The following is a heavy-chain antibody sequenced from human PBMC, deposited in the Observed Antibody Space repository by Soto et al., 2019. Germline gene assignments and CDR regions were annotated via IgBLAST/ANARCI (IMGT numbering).Heavy chain of an antibody. D-gene: IGHD3-10*01. CDR2: ISWNSGSI. J-gene: IGHJ4*02. Sequence: ESGGGLVQPGRSLRLSCVASGFTFRDFAMNWVRQAPGKGLEWVSGISWNSGSIGYADSVRGRFTISRDNAKNSLYLQMNRLRAEDTASYYCAKERGGDYYGSWNYFKGLDNWGQGILVTVSS. CDR3: AKERGGDYYGSWNYFKGLDN. V-gene: IGHV3-9*01. CDR1: GFTFRDFA.